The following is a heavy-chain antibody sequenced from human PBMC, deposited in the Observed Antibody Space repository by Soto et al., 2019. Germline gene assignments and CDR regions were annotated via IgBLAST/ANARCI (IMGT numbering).Heavy chain of an antibody. CDR2: MNPNSGNT. V-gene: IGHV1-8*01. J-gene: IGHJ5*02. CDR3: ARNLFGELTPLNWFDP. Sequence: QVQLVQSGAEVKKPGASVKVSCKASGYTFTSYDINWVRQATGQGLEWMGWMNPNSGNTGYAQKFQGRVTMTRNTSISTAYMELSSLRSEDTAVYYCARNLFGELTPLNWFDPWGQGTLVTVSS. CDR1: GYTFTSYD. D-gene: IGHD3-10*02.